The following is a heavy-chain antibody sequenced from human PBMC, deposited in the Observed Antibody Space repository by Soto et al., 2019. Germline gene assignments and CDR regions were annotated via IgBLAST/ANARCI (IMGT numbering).Heavy chain of an antibody. CDR3: ASGYCSGGSCFDGFDP. CDR2: IYHSGST. Sequence: QLQLQESGSGLVKPSQTLSLTCAVSGGSISSGGYSWSWIRQPPGKGLEWIGYIYHSGSTYYNPSLKSRVTISVDRSKDQFSLKLSSVTAADTAVYYCASGYCSGGSCFDGFDPCGQGTLVTVSS. D-gene: IGHD2-15*01. J-gene: IGHJ5*02. CDR1: GGSISSGGYS. V-gene: IGHV4-30-2*01.